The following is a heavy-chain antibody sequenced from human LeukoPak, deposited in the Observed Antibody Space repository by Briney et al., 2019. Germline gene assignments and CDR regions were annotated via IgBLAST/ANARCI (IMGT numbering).Heavy chain of an antibody. D-gene: IGHD3-10*01. V-gene: IGHV1-2*02. CDR1: GYTLTGYY. J-gene: IGHJ4*02. CDR3: ARPIDYYGSGSYYNN. CDR2: INPNSGGT. Sequence: GASVKVSCKASGYTLTGYYMHWVRQAPGQGLEWMGWINPNSGGTNYAQKFQGRVTMTRDTSISTAYTELSRLRSDDTAVYYCARPIDYYGSGSYYNNWGQGTLVTVSS.